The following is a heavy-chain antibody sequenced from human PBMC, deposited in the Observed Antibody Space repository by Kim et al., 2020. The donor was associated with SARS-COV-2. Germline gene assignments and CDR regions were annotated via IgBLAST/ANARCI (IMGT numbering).Heavy chain of an antibody. V-gene: IGHV3-15*01. D-gene: IGHD3-3*01. CDR3: TTEPDDFWSGYSY. J-gene: IGHJ4*02. Sequence: YAEPGNGKFTISRDDSKNTLYLQTNSLKPEDTAVYYCTTEPDDFWSGYSYWGQGTLVTVSS.